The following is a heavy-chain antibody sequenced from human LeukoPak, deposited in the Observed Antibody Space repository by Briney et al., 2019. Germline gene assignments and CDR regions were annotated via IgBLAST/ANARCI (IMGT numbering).Heavy chain of an antibody. CDR3: ARVSPLIASRLDAFDI. V-gene: IGHV4-61*02. CDR1: GGSMTSGAYY. D-gene: IGHD3-16*01. Sequence: PSQTLSLTCTVSGGSMTSGAYYWTWVRQPAGKGLEWIGRIFVTGSTNYNPALNGRLTISIGTSKNQFSLSLTSVTAADTAMYYCARVSPLIASRLDAFDIWGQGTMVTVSS. CDR2: IFVTGST. J-gene: IGHJ3*02.